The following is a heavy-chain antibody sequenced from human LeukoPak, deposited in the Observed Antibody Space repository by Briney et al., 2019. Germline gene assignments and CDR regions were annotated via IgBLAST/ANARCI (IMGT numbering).Heavy chain of an antibody. D-gene: IGHD3-10*01. V-gene: IGHV3-48*01. J-gene: IGHJ3*02. CDR1: GFTFSSYS. CDR2: ISSSSSTI. CDR3: ARDQYYSNDI. Sequence: SGGSLRLSCAASGFTFSSYSMNWVRQAPGKGLEWVSYISSSSSTIYYADSVKGRFTISRDNAKNSLYLQMNSPRAEDAAVYYCARDQYYSNDIWGQGTMVTVSS.